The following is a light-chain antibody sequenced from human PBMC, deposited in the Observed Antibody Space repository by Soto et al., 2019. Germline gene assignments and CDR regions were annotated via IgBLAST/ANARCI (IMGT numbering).Light chain of an antibody. CDR1: SSDVGGFNY. V-gene: IGLV2-14*03. CDR3: NSYTSSSTYV. CDR2: DVT. Sequence: QSVLTQPASVSGSPGQSITISCTGTSSDVGGFNYVSWYQQHPGKAPKLMIYDVTNRPSGVSYRFSGSKSGSTASLTISGLQAEDEADYYCNSYTSSSTYVFGTGTKVTVL. J-gene: IGLJ1*01.